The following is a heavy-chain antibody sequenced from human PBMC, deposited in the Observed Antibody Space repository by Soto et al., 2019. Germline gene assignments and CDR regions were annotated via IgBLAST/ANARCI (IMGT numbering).Heavy chain of an antibody. V-gene: IGHV1-69*18. Sequence: QVQLVQSGAGVKKPGSSVKVSCKASGGTFSSFSINWVRQAPGQGLEWMGRIIPIFGAANYAQKFQGRVTITADESTSTAYMDLSSLRSDDTAVYYCARDAECSGGSCFSGYWGQGTQVTVSS. CDR1: GGTFSSFS. D-gene: IGHD2-15*01. J-gene: IGHJ4*02. CDR2: IIPIFGAA. CDR3: ARDAECSGGSCFSGY.